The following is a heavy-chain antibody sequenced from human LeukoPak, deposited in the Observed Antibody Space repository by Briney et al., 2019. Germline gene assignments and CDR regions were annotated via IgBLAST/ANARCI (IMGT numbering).Heavy chain of an antibody. Sequence: GGSLRLSCAASGFTFSSYWMSWVRQAPGKGLGWVANIKQDGSEKYYVDSVKGRFTISRDNAKNSLYLQMNSLRAEDTAVYYCARVGYCSGGSCYVPFDYWGQGTLVTVSS. V-gene: IGHV3-7*03. CDR3: ARVGYCSGGSCYVPFDY. CDR2: IKQDGSEK. D-gene: IGHD2-15*01. J-gene: IGHJ4*02. CDR1: GFTFSSYW.